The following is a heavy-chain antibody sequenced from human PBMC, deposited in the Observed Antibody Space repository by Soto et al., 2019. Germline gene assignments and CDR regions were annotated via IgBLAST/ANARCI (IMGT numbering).Heavy chain of an antibody. CDR3: ARVASSSSWHIPHFDQ. Sequence: LRLSCAASGFMFRSYAMHWVRQAPGKGLEWVAGIWYDGSTKYYGDSVKGRYSISRDNSKNMLDLQMNSLRAEDTAVYYCARVASSSSWHIPHFDQWGQGTLVTVS. J-gene: IGHJ4*02. CDR1: GFMFRSYA. V-gene: IGHV3-33*01. CDR2: IWYDGSTK. D-gene: IGHD6-13*01.